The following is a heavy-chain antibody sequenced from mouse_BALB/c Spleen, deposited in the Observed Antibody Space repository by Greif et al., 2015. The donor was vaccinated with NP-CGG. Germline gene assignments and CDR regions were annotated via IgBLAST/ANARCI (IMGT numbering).Heavy chain of an antibody. CDR1: GYAFTNYL. J-gene: IGHJ3*01. CDR2: INPGSGGT. D-gene: IGHD3-3*01. Sequence: VKLMESGAELVRPGTSVKVSCKASGYAFTNYLIEWVKQRPGQGLEWIGVINPGSGGTNYNEKFKGKATLTADKSSSTAYMQLSSLTSDDSAVYFCAREGTGAYWGQGTLVTVSA. CDR3: AREGTGAY. V-gene: IGHV1-54*01.